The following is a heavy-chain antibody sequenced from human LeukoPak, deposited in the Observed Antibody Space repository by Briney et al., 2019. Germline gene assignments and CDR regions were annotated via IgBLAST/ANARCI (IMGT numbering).Heavy chain of an antibody. CDR2: ISSSSTI. CDR3: ARSHRSSGYYGDAFDI. V-gene: IGHV3-48*01. J-gene: IGHJ3*02. Sequence: GGSLRLSCAASGFTFSSYSMNWVRQAPGKGLEWVSYISSSSTIYYADSVKGRFTISRDNAKNSLCLQMNSLRAEDTAVYYCARSHRSSGYYGDAFDIWGQGTMVTVSS. CDR1: GFTFSSYS. D-gene: IGHD3-22*01.